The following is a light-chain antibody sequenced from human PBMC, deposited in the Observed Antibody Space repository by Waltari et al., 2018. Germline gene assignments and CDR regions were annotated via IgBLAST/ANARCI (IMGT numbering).Light chain of an antibody. CDR1: SGHSNFA. J-gene: IGLJ2*01. CDR3: QTWGTGIQV. Sequence: QLVLTQSPSASASLGASVKLTCTLSSGHSNFAIAWHQQQPEKGPRYLMKLRSDGSHSKGDGIPYRFSGSSSGAERYLTISSLQSEDEADYYCQTWGTGIQVFGGGTKLTVL. CDR2: LRSDGSH. V-gene: IGLV4-69*01.